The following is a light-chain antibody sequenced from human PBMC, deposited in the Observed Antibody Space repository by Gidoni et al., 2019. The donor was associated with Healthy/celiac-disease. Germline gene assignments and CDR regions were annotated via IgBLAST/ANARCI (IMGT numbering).Light chain of an antibody. J-gene: IGLJ2*01. Sequence: SYVLTQPPSVSVAPGQTARITCGENNIGSKSVHWYQQKPGQAHVLVVYEDSDRPSGIPERFSGSNSGNTATLTISRVEAGDEADYYCQVWDSSSDHVVFGGGTKLTVL. CDR2: EDS. CDR1: NIGSKS. CDR3: QVWDSSSDHVV. V-gene: IGLV3-21*02.